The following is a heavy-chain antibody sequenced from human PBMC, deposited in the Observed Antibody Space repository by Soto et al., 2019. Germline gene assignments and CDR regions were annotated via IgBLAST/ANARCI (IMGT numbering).Heavy chain of an antibody. V-gene: IGHV4-31*03. CDR3: ARVPIGMSGTYYFDS. CDR1: GGCISSGTHY. CDR2: IYYNDSP. D-gene: IGHD1-26*01. Sequence: PSYTLSLTCTVAGGCISSGTHYWSWIRQFPGKGLEWIGYIYYNDSPFYNPPLKSRVAISIDTSENQFSLRLNSVTAAETAVYYCARVPIGMSGTYYFDSWGQGTLVTGSS. J-gene: IGHJ4*02.